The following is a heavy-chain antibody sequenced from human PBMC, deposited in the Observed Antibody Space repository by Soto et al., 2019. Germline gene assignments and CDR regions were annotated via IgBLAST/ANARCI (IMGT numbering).Heavy chain of an antibody. CDR3: AREYCTGTSCYGVDY. CDR2: SNTYDADT. J-gene: IGHJ4*01. D-gene: IGHD2-2*01. V-gene: IGHV1-18*01. CDR1: GYTFTTYG. Sequence: QVQLVQSGAEVKKPGASVKVSCQVSGYTFTTYGVSWVRQAPGQGLEWMGWSNTYDADTKYAQKFQGRVTMTTDTSTSTAYMELRSLISDDSAVYYCAREYCTGTSCYGVDYWGHGTLVTVSS.